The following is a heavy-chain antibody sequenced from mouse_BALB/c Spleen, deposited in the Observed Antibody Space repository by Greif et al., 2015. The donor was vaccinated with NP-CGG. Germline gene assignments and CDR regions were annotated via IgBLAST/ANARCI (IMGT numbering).Heavy chain of an antibody. V-gene: IGHV1S81*02. CDR3: ARSAEGYGNYAWFAY. Sequence: QVQLQQSGAELVKPGASVKLSCNASGYTFTSYWMHWVKQRPGQGLEWIGEINPSNGRTNYNEKFKSKATLTVDKSSSTAYMQLSSLTSEDSAVYYCARSAEGYGNYAWFAYWGQGTLVTVSA. J-gene: IGHJ3*01. D-gene: IGHD2-1*01. CDR2: INPSNGRT. CDR1: GYTFTSYW.